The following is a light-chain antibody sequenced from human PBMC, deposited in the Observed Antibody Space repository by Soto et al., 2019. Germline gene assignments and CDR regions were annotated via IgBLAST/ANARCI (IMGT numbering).Light chain of an antibody. Sequence: DIQMTQSPSSLSASVGDRVTITCQARQDISNYLNWYQQKPGKAPKLLIFAASSLQSGVPSRFSGSRSGPDFTLTISSLQPEDFATYYCQQSYSSPPTFGQGTKVDIK. CDR3: QQSYSSPPT. CDR1: QDISNY. V-gene: IGKV1-39*01. J-gene: IGKJ1*01. CDR2: AAS.